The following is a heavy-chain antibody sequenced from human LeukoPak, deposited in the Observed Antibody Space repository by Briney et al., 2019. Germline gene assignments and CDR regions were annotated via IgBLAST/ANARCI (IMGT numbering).Heavy chain of an antibody. V-gene: IGHV3-33*01. CDR1: GFTFSSYG. CDR3: ARGSDPYYFDY. Sequence: GRSLRLSCAASGFTFSSYGMHWVRQAPGKGLEWLAVIGYDGSNKYYADSVKGRFNISRDNSKNKLYLQMNSLRAEDTAVYYCARGSDPYYFDYWGQGTLVTVSS. CDR2: IGYDGSNK. J-gene: IGHJ4*02.